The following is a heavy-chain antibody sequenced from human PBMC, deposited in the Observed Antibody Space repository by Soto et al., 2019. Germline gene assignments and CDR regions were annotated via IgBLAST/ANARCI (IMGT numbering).Heavy chain of an antibody. CDR1: GFTFSSYG. V-gene: IGHV3-33*01. Sequence: GGSLRLSCAASGFTFSSYGMHWVRQAPGKGLEWVAVIWYDGSNKYYADSVKGRFTISRDNSKNTLYLQMNSLRAEDTAVYYCASGAYYYDSYYYGMDVWGQGTTVTVSS. CDR2: IWYDGSNK. D-gene: IGHD3-22*01. J-gene: IGHJ6*02. CDR3: ASGAYYYDSYYYGMDV.